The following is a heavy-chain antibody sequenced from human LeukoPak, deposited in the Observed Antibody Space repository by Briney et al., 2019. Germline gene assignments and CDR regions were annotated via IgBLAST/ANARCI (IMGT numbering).Heavy chain of an antibody. Sequence: GGSLRLACAASGFTFSSYAMSWVRQAPGKGLEWVSGISGSGGSTYYADSVKGRFTISRDNSKNTLYLQMNSLRAEDTAVYYCAKTWWYRYYFDYWGQGTLVTVSS. D-gene: IGHD2-15*01. CDR1: GFTFSSYA. CDR2: ISGSGGST. J-gene: IGHJ4*02. V-gene: IGHV3-23*01. CDR3: AKTWWYRYYFDY.